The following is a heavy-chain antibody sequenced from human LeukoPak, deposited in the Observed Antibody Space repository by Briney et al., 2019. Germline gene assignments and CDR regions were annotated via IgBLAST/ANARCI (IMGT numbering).Heavy chain of an antibody. CDR2: ISAYNGNT. CDR1: GYTFTSYG. J-gene: IGHJ4*02. Sequence: ASVNVSCKASGYTFTSYGISWVRQAPGQGLEWMGWISAYNGNTNYAQKLQGRVTMTTDTSTSTAYMELRSLRSDDTAVYYCARAGAVAGTAVSGRFDYWGQGSLVTVSS. CDR3: ARAGAVAGTAVSGRFDY. D-gene: IGHD6-19*01. V-gene: IGHV1-18*01.